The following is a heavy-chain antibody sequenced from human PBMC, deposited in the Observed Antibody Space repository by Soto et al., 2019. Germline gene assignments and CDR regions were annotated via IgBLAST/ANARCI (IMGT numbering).Heavy chain of an antibody. CDR3: ARDWSGHSGHHEGFDG. CDR1: GGSISSGGYY. V-gene: IGHV4-31*03. J-gene: IGHJ4*02. Sequence: PSEPLSLTFTVSGGSISSGGYYWSWIRQHPGKGLEWIGYIYYSGSTYYNPSLKSRVTISVDTSKNQFSLKLSSVTAADTAVYYCARDWSGHSGHHEGFDGWGQGPRVTVS. CDR2: IYYSGST. D-gene: IGHD5-12*01.